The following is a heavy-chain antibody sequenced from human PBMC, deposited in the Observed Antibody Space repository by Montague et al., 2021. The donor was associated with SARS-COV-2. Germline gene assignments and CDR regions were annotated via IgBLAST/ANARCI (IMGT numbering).Heavy chain of an antibody. D-gene: IGHD5-12*01. J-gene: IGHJ3*02. CDR1: GGSISSNNYY. V-gene: IGHV4-39*02. Sequence: SETLSLTCTVSGGSISSNNYYWDWIRQPPGKGLEWIGSIYDSRSTYYNPSLKSRVTISVDTSKNHFSLKLNSVTAADTAVYYCARRGRKLLPVATTIGGFDIWGQGTMVTVSS. CDR3: ARRGRKLLPVATTIGGFDI. CDR2: IYDSRST.